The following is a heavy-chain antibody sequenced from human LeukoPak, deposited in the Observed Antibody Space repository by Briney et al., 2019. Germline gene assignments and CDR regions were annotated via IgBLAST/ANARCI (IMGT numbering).Heavy chain of an antibody. CDR2: ISYDGSNK. J-gene: IGHJ6*02. CDR1: GFTFSSYA. CDR3: ARVPNSSSWYLARYYYYGMDV. Sequence: GRSLRLSCAASGFTFSSYAMPWVRQAPGKGLEWVAVISYDGSNKYYADSVKGRFTISRDNSKNTLYLQMNSLRAEDTAVYYCARVPNSSSWYLARYYYYGMDVWGQGTTATVSS. D-gene: IGHD6-13*01. V-gene: IGHV3-30-3*01.